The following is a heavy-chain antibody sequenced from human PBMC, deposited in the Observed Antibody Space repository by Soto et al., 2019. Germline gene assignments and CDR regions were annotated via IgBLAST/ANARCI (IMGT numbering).Heavy chain of an antibody. D-gene: IGHD3-10*01. CDR2: ISGSVDRR. J-gene: IGHJ5*02. V-gene: IGHV3-23*01. CDR3: ARDRAVRGVSLGWFDP. CDR1: GFTINNYA. Sequence: GGSLRLSCAASGFTINNYAMSWVRQAPGKSLEWVSGISGSVDRRYYADSVKGRFTISKDTSRNTLFLQMDSLRAEDTAVYYCARDRAVRGVSLGWFDPWGQGTLVTVSS.